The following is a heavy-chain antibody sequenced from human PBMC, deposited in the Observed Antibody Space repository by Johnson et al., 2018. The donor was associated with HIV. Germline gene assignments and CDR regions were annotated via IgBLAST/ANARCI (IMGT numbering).Heavy chain of an antibody. CDR1: GFTFSDYD. CDR2: IDTVGDT. D-gene: IGHD2-2*01. V-gene: IGHV3-13*01. Sequence: VQLVESGGGVVQPGRSLRLSCAASGFTFSDYDMHWVRQHIGKGLEWVSEIDTVGDTYYPASVKGRFTTSRENAKNSFDLQMNSLTAGDTAVYYCSRRSTRSDGFDLWGQGTMVIVSS. J-gene: IGHJ3*01. CDR3: SRRSTRSDGFDL.